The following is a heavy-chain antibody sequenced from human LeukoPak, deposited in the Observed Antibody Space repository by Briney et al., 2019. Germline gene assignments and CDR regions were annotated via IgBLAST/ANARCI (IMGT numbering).Heavy chain of an antibody. D-gene: IGHD2-2*01. CDR1: GFTFSSYG. V-gene: IGHV3-30*02. Sequence: GGSLRLSCAASGFTFSSYGMHWVRQAPGKGLEWVAFIRYDGSNKYYADSVKGRFTISRDNSKNTLNLQMNSLRAEDTAVYYCAKPSNQLKAFDYWGQGTLVTVSS. CDR2: IRYDGSNK. J-gene: IGHJ4*02. CDR3: AKPSNQLKAFDY.